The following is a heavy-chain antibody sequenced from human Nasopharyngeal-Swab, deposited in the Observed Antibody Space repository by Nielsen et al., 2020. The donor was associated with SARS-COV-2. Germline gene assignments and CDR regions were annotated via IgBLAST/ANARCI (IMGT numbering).Heavy chain of an antibody. CDR2: ISAYNGNT. Sequence: ASVQDSCKASGYTFTCYGISWVRQAPGQGVEGMGWISAYNGNTNYAQKLQGRVTMTTDTSTSTAYMELRSLRSDDTSVYYCARDRTAAGTGWFDPWGQGTLVTVSS. D-gene: IGHD6-13*01. J-gene: IGHJ5*02. CDR1: GYTFTCYG. V-gene: IGHV1-18*01. CDR3: ARDRTAAGTGWFDP.